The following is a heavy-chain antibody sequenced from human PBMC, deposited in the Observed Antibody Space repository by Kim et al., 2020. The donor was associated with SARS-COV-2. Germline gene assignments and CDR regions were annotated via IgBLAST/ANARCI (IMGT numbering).Heavy chain of an antibody. Sequence: ASVKVSCKASGYTFTSYYMHWMRQAPGQGLEWMGVINPSGGTTSYAQKFQGRVTMTRDTSTSTVYMELSSLRSEDTAVYYCARVAYGDYVFDYWGQGTLVTVSS. V-gene: IGHV1-46*01. CDR2: INPSGGTT. D-gene: IGHD4-17*01. CDR1: GYTFTSYY. J-gene: IGHJ4*02. CDR3: ARVAYGDYVFDY.